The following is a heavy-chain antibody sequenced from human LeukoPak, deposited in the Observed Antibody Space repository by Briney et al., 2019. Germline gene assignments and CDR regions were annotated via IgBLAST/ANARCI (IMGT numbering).Heavy chain of an antibody. CDR1: GGSFSPYY. CDR3: ARGGLYCGGDCYVDH. D-gene: IGHD2-21*02. V-gene: IGHV4-34*01. J-gene: IGHJ4*02. Sequence: SETLSLTCAVYGGSFSPYYWSWIRQPPEKGLEWIGVINHSGSTNYNPSLKSRVTISVDTSKNQFSLKLSSVPAADTAVYYCARGGLYCGGDCYVDHWGQGSLVTVSS. CDR2: INHSGST.